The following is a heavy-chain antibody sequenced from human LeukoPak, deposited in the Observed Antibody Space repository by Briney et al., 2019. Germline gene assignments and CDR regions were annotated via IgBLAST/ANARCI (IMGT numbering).Heavy chain of an antibody. Sequence: GGSLRLSCAASGFTFSSYWMHWVRQAPGKGLVWVARIISDGSSTSYADSVKGRFTISSDNAKNTLYLQMNSLRADDTAVYYCARGPHSSGNYGGQGTLVAVSA. CDR2: IISDGSST. CDR1: GFTFSSYW. J-gene: IGHJ4*02. D-gene: IGHD6-19*01. V-gene: IGHV3-74*01. CDR3: ARGPHSSGNY.